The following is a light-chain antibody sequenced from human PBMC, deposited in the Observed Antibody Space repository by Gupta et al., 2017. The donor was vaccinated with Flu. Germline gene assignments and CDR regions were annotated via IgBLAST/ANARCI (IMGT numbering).Light chain of an antibody. J-gene: IGKJ3*01. Sequence: DIQMTQSPSSVSASVGDRVTITCRASQDISSWLAWYQQKPGKAPKLLIYAASNLQSGVPSSFSGSGSGTDFTLTISSRQPEDFATYYCQQGNSVPPFTFGHGTKVDIK. V-gene: IGKV1-12*01. CDR2: AAS. CDR3: QQGNSVPPFT. CDR1: QDISSW.